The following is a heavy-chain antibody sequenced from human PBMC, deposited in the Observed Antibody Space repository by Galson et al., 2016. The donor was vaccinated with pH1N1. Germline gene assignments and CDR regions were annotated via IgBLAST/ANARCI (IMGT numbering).Heavy chain of an antibody. Sequence: QSGAEVKKPGESLKISCKGSGYSFTRYWIGWVRQMPGKGLEWMGIIFPGDSDTRYSPSFQGQVTISADKSISTAYQQWNSLRASDTAMYYCARSPADPGYSYYYMDVWGKGTTVSVSS. J-gene: IGHJ6*03. CDR2: IFPGDSDT. D-gene: IGHD2-21*01. CDR3: ARSPADPGYSYYYMDV. CDR1: GYSFTRYW. V-gene: IGHV5-51*03.